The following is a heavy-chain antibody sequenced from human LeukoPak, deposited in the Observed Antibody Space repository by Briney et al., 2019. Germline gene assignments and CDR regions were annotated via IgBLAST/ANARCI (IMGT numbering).Heavy chain of an antibody. D-gene: IGHD2-2*01. CDR2: INRDGSGT. CDR3: AKRACSSTSCYYYFDY. J-gene: IGHJ4*02. Sequence: PGGSLRLSCAASGFTFSNYWMHWVRQVPGKGLEWVSRINRDGSGTRYADSVKGRFTISRDNAKNTLYLQMNSLSAEDTAVYYCAKRACSSTSCYYYFDYWGQGTLVTVSS. V-gene: IGHV3-74*01. CDR1: GFTFSNYW.